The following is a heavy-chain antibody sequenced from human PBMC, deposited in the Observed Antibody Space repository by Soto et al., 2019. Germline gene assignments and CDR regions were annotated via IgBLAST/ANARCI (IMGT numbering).Heavy chain of an antibody. CDR2: ISGSGGST. CDR1: GFTFSSYA. J-gene: IGHJ4*02. Sequence: EVQLLESGGGLVQPGGSLRLSCAASGFTFSSYAMSWVRQAPGKGLEWVSAISGSGGSTYYADSVKGRFTISRDNSKNTLYLHMSSLRAEETSVYYCAKVQDYDVGSGYKSEPDCWGEGTLVTVSS. CDR3: AKVQDYDVGSGYKSEPDC. V-gene: IGHV3-23*01. D-gene: IGHD3-3*01.